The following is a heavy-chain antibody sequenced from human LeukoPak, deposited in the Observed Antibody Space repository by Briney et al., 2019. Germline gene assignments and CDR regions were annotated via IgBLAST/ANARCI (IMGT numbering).Heavy chain of an antibody. D-gene: IGHD2-15*01. CDR1: GFTLSSYS. V-gene: IGHV3-48*02. J-gene: IGHJ4*02. Sequence: GGSLRLSCAASGFTLSSYSMNWVRQAPGKGLEWVSYISTSSGTIHYADSVKGRFTISRDNAKNSLYLQMNSLSDEDTAMYYCARVVVAAASFDYWGQGTLVTVSS. CDR3: ARVVVAAASFDY. CDR2: ISTSSGTI.